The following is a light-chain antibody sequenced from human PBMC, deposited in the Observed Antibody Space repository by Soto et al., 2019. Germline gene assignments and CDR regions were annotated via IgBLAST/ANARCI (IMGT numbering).Light chain of an antibody. V-gene: IGKV3-15*01. CDR3: QQYGNLLWT. CDR2: GAS. CDR1: QSISTF. J-gene: IGKJ1*01. Sequence: ELVMTQSPATLSVAPGERATLSCRASQSISTFLAWYQQKPGQAPRLLIYGASTRATGIPARFSGSGSGTEFTLTFSRLESEEFAVYDCQQYGNLLWTFGQGTKVDIK.